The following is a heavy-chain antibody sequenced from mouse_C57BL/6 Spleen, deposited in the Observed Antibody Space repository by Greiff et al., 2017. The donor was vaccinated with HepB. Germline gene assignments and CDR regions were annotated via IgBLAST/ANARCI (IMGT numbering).Heavy chain of an antibody. CDR3: AGGLLRGYFDV. Sequence: EVMLVESGGGLVQPGGFTFTDYYMSWVRQPPGKALEWLGFIRNKANGYTTEYSASVKGRFTISRDNSQSILYLQMNALRAEDSATYYCAGGLLRGYFDVWGTGTTVTVSS. CDR2: IRNKANGYTT. J-gene: IGHJ1*03. V-gene: IGHV7-3*01. D-gene: IGHD2-3*01. CDR1: FTFTDYY.